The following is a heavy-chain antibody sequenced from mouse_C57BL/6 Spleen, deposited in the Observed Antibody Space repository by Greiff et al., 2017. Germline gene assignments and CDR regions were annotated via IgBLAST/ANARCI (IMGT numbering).Heavy chain of an antibody. D-gene: IGHD2-3*01. CDR3: ARGDGYPVYFDD. J-gene: IGHJ2*01. Sequence: VQLQQSGAELVKPGASVKISCKASGYAFSSYWMNWVKQRPGKGLEWIGQIYPGDGDTNYNGKFKGKATLTADKSSSTAYMQLSSLTSEDSAVYFCARGDGYPVYFDDWGQGTTLTVSS. V-gene: IGHV1-80*01. CDR1: GYAFSSYW. CDR2: IYPGDGDT.